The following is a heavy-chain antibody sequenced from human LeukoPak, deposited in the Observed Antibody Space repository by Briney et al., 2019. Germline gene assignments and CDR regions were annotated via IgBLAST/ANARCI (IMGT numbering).Heavy chain of an antibody. CDR3: ARRNPGSGNFDC. D-gene: IGHD3-10*01. Sequence: SETLSLTCTVSGGSISSSGYYWGWIRQPPGKGLEWIGNMYYGGSTYYNPSLKSRVTISVDTSKNQFPLKLSSVTAADTAMYYCARRNPGSGNFDCWGQGTLVTVSS. V-gene: IGHV4-39*01. J-gene: IGHJ4*02. CDR2: MYYGGST. CDR1: GGSISSSGYY.